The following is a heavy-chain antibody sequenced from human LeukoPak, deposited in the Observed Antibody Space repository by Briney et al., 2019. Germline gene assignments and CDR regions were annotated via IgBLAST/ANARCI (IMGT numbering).Heavy chain of an antibody. J-gene: IGHJ4*01. V-gene: IGHV3-21*01. CDR3: ARINDIDNSYHLDF. Sequence: GGSLRLSCAASGFTFSDYSFNWVRQAPGKGLEWVSSISSSSGYKYYADSLKGRFTISRDNAKNSLYLQVNSLRAEDTAVYYCARINDIDNSYHLDFWGHGTLVTVSS. CDR1: GFTFSDYS. D-gene: IGHD2-15*01. CDR2: ISSSSGYK.